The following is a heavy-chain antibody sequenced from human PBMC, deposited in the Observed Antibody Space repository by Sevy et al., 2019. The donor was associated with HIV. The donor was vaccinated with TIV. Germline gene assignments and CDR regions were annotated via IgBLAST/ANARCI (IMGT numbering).Heavy chain of an antibody. CDR2: IKQDGSGK. J-gene: IGHJ3*02. D-gene: IGHD6-6*01. Sequence: GGSLRLSCAASGFTFSTYWMNWVRQAPGKGLEWAANIKQDGSGKNYVDSVKRRFTISRDNARNSLFLELNSLKVEDTAVYYCATDLFSSSSADVFDIWGQGTMVTVSS. CDR3: ATDLFSSSSADVFDI. CDR1: GFTFSTYW. V-gene: IGHV3-7*01.